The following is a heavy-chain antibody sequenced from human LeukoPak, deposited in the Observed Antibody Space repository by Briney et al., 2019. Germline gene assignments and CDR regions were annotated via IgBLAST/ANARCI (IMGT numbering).Heavy chain of an antibody. V-gene: IGHV4-4*07. CDR3: ARSTMVRGALPIYYFDY. J-gene: IGHJ4*02. CDR2: IYTSGST. Sequence: PSETLSLTCTVSGGSISSYYWSWIRQPAGKGLEWIGRIYTSGSTNYNPSLKSRVTMSVDTSKNQFALKLSSVTAADTAVYYCARSTMVRGALPIYYFDYWGQGTLVTVSS. D-gene: IGHD3-10*01. CDR1: GGSISSYY.